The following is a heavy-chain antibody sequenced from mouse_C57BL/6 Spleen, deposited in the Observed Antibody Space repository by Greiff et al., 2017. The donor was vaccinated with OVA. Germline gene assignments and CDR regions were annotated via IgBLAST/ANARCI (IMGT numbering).Heavy chain of an antibody. CDR3: ARDYYGSSSYLDY. CDR2: ISDGGSYT. CDR1: GFTFSSYA. V-gene: IGHV5-4*01. D-gene: IGHD1-1*01. J-gene: IGHJ2*01. Sequence: EVMLVESGGGLVKPGGSLKLSCAASGFTFSSYAMSWVRQTPEKRLEWVATISDGGSYTYYPDNVKGRFTISRDNAKNNLYLQMSHLKSEDTAMYYCARDYYGSSSYLDYWGQGTTLTVSS.